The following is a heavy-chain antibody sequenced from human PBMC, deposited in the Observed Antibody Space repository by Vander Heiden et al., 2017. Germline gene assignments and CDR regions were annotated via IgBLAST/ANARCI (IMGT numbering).Heavy chain of an antibody. CDR3: ALGRSGYPLRY. J-gene: IGHJ4*02. Sequence: VQLVESGGVVVQPGGSLRLSCAASGFTFDGYTMHWVRQAPGKGLEWVSLISWDGGSTYYADSVKGRFTISRDNSKNSLYLQMNSLRTEDTALYYCALGRSGYPLRYWGQGTLVTVSS. V-gene: IGHV3-43*01. CDR1: GFTFDGYT. CDR2: ISWDGGST. D-gene: IGHD3-3*01.